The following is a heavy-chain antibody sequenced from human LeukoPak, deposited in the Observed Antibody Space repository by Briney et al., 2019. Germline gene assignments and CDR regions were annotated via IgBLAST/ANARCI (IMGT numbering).Heavy chain of an antibody. V-gene: IGHV1-18*01. CDR3: ARGFGRTIYGEFDY. J-gene: IGHJ4*02. CDR2: ISAYNGNT. CDR1: GGTFSSYA. Sequence: EASVKVSCKASGGTFSSYAISWVRQAPGQGLEWMGWISAYNGNTNYAQKLQGRVTMTTDTSTSTAYMELRSLRSDDTAVYYCARGFGRTIYGEFDYWGQGTLVTVSS. D-gene: IGHD3-10*01.